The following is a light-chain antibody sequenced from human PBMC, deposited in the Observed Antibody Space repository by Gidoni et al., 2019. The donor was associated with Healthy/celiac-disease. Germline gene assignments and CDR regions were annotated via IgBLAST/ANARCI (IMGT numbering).Light chain of an antibody. Sequence: SYELPQPLSVSVSPGQTASITCSGDYLGDKYVCWYQQMPGQSPVLVIYQDSKRPSGVPERFSGSNSGNTATLTISETQAMDEADYYCQAWDSRTVVFGGGTKLTVL. J-gene: IGLJ2*01. CDR3: QAWDSRTVV. CDR1: YLGDKY. CDR2: QDS. V-gene: IGLV3-1*01.